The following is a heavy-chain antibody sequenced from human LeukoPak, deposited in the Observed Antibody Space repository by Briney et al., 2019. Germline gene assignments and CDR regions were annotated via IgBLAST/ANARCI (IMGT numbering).Heavy chain of an antibody. Sequence: PSETLSLTCTVSGYSISSGYYWGWIRQPPGKRLEWIGSIYYSGSTYYNPSLKSRVTISVDTSKNQFSLKLSSVTAADTAVYYCARATDYSNYSIYYYYYMDVWGKGTTVTVSS. J-gene: IGHJ6*03. CDR3: ARATDYSNYSIYYYYYMDV. D-gene: IGHD4-11*01. CDR1: GYSISSGYY. CDR2: IYYSGST. V-gene: IGHV4-38-2*02.